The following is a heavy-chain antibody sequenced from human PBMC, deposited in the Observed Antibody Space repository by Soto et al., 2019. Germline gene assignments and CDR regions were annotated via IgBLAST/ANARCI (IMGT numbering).Heavy chain of an antibody. J-gene: IGHJ4*02. V-gene: IGHV3-33*01. Sequence: QVQLVESGGGVVQPGRSLRLSCAASGFSLSRYGMHWVRQAPGKGLEWVAVVWYDVSNKYYADSVKGRFTISRGNSKSTLYLQMNSLRAEDTAVYYCARAGPYCSGGSCYFDYWGQGTLVTVSS. CDR2: VWYDVSNK. CDR1: GFSLSRYG. D-gene: IGHD2-15*01. CDR3: ARAGPYCSGGSCYFDY.